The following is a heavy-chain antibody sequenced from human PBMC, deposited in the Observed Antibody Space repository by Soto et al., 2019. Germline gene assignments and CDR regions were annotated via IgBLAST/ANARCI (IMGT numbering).Heavy chain of an antibody. CDR2: IYYSGST. CDR3: ARALDIVVVPAAMCWFDP. V-gene: IGHV4-31*03. D-gene: IGHD2-2*03. CDR1: GGSISSGGYY. J-gene: IGHJ5*02. Sequence: SETLSLTCTVSGGSISSGGYYWSWIRQHPGKGLEWIGYIYYSGSTYYNPSLKSRVTISVDTSKNQFSLKLSSVTAADTAVYYCARALDIVVVPAAMCWFDPWGQGTLVTVSS.